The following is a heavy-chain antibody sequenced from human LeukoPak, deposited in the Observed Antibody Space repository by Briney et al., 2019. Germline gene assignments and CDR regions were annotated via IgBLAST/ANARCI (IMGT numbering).Heavy chain of an antibody. V-gene: IGHV3-23*01. J-gene: IGHJ3*02. CDR2: ISGSGGST. Sequence: GGSLRLSCAASGFTFSSYAMSWVRQAPGKGLEWVSAISGSGGSTYYADSVKGRFTISRDNSKNTLYLQMNSLRAEDTAVYYCARAEQTYRGYSYGLDAFDIWGQGTMVTVSS. D-gene: IGHD5-18*01. CDR3: ARAEQTYRGYSYGLDAFDI. CDR1: GFTFSSYA.